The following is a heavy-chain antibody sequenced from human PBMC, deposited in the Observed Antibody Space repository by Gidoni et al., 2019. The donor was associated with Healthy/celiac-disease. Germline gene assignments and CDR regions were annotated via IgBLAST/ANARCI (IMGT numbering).Heavy chain of an antibody. D-gene: IGHD3-10*01. CDR2: IYYSGST. CDR1: GGPISSSSYY. V-gene: IGHV4-39*01. J-gene: IGHJ4*02. CDR3: ARVEVRGAQNFDY. Sequence: HLQLPESGPGLVKPSETLSLTCTVSGGPISSSSYYWGWIRQPPGKGLEWIGSIYYSGSTYYNPSLKSRVTISVDTSKNQFSLKLSSVTAADTAVYYCARVEVRGAQNFDYWGQGTLVTVSS.